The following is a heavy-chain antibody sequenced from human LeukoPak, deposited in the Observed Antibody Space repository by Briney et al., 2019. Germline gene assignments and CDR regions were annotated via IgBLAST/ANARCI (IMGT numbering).Heavy chain of an antibody. D-gene: IGHD3-3*01. J-gene: IGHJ4*02. Sequence: ASVKVSCKASGYTFTGYYMHWVRQAPGQGLEWMGWINPNSGGTNYAQKFQGRVTMTRGTSISTAYMELGRLRSDDTAVYYCARTASITIFGVPFPGYWGQGTLVTVSS. V-gene: IGHV1-2*02. CDR2: INPNSGGT. CDR1: GYTFTGYY. CDR3: ARTASITIFGVPFPGY.